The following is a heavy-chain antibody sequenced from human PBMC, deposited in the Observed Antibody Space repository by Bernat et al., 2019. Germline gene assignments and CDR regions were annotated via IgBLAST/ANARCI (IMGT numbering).Heavy chain of an antibody. V-gene: IGHV3-23*01. CDR3: AKSYGGNSWDGMDV. Sequence: EVQLLESGGGLVQPGGSLRLSCAASGFNFRSYAMSWVRQAPGKGLEWVSTISGSGGSAYYADSVKGRFTISRDNSENTLYLQMNSLRADDTAVYYCAKSYGGNSWDGMDVWGQGTTVTVSS. D-gene: IGHD4-23*01. J-gene: IGHJ6*02. CDR2: ISGSGGSA. CDR1: GFNFRSYA.